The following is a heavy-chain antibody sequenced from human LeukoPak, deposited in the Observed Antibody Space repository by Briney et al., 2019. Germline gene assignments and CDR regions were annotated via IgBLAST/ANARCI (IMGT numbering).Heavy chain of an antibody. CDR3: AKDTQLAQWPVDY. CDR1: GFTFSSLG. CDR2: ISFDGSDK. D-gene: IGHD6-19*01. J-gene: IGHJ4*02. V-gene: IGHV3-30*18. Sequence: GRSLRLSCAASGFTFSSLGIHWVRQAPGKGLEWVAVISFDGSDKYYADSVKGRFTISRDNSKNTVYLQMNSLRAEDTAVYYCAKDTQLAQWPVDYWGQGTVVTVTS.